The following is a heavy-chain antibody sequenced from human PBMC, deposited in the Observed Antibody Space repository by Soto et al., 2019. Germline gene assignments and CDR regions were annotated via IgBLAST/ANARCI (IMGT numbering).Heavy chain of an antibody. Sequence: SETLSLTCTVSGDSLSSGGHYWSWIRQHPGKGLEWIGHIYDSVNTYYSPSLRSRVTISADMSKNQFSLNLRSVAAADTAVYYCARVDHRGYFAILTDYWGQGTLVTVSS. CDR3: ARVDHRGYFAILTDY. CDR1: GDSLSSGGHY. D-gene: IGHD3-9*01. V-gene: IGHV4-31*03. CDR2: IYDSVNT. J-gene: IGHJ4*02.